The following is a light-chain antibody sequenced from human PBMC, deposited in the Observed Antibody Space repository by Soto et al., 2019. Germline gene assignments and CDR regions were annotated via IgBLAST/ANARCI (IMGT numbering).Light chain of an antibody. CDR3: LTYNGPPLS. Sequence: DMQMTQSPSSLSASVGDRVTITCRASQGLGNYLAWYQQKPGKAPKLLIYSASTLQSGVPPRFSGSGSGTDFTLTIIGLQPEDIATYYCLTYNGPPLSLGGGTKVEI. V-gene: IGKV1-27*01. CDR2: SAS. CDR1: QGLGNY. J-gene: IGKJ4*01.